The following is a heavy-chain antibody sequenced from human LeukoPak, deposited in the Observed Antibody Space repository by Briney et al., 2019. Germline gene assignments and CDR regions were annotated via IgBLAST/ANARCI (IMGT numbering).Heavy chain of an antibody. Sequence: SGGSLRLSCAASGFTFSSYSMNWVRQAPGKGLEWVSSISSSSSYIYYADSVKGRFTISRDNAKNSLYLQMNSLRAEDTAVYYCARDASFIVVVIPDAFDIWGQGTMVTVSS. J-gene: IGHJ3*02. D-gene: IGHD3-22*01. CDR2: ISSSSSYI. V-gene: IGHV3-21*01. CDR1: GFTFSSYS. CDR3: ARDASFIVVVIPDAFDI.